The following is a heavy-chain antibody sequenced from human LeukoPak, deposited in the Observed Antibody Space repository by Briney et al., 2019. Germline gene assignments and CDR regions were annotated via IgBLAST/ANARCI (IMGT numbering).Heavy chain of an antibody. CDR2: IYHSGST. CDR3: ARVCEGIAAAVSRGGSEFKNYYYYYYMDV. Sequence: KPSETLSLTCTVSGYSISSGYYWGWIRQPPGKGLEWIGSIYHSGSTYYNPSLKSRVTISVDTSKNQFSLKLSSVTAADTAVYYCARVCEGIAAAVSRGGSEFKNYYYYYYMDVWGKGTTVTVSS. J-gene: IGHJ6*03. V-gene: IGHV4-38-2*02. D-gene: IGHD6-13*01. CDR1: GYSISSGYY.